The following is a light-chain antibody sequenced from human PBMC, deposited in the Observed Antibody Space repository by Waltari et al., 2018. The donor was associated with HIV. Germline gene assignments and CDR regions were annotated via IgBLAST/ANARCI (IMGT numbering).Light chain of an antibody. CDR3: QAWDSSTYYV. CDR2: QDN. CDR1: ILGDKF. V-gene: IGLV3-1*01. J-gene: IGLJ1*01. Sequence: SYALIQPTSVSVSPGQTASITCSGDILGDKFVSWSQQTPGQSPVLVLHQDNKRPSGIPERFSGSNSGNTATLTISGTQAMDEGDYYCQAWDSSTYYVFGTGTAVTVL.